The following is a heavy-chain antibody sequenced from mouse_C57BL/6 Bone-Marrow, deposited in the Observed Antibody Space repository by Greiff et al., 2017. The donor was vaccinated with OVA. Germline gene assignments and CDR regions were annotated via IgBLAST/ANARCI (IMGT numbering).Heavy chain of an antibody. CDR2: IYPGNGDT. CDR3: GRTENDGAFYAMDY. D-gene: IGHD2-12*01. J-gene: IGHJ4*01. CDR1: GYTFTSYN. V-gene: IGHV1-12*01. Sequence: QVQLQQSGAELVRPGASVKMSCKASGYTFTSYNMHWVKQTPRQGLEWIGAIYPGNGDTSYNQKFKGKATLTVDKSSSTAYMQLSSLTSEDSAVYFCGRTENDGAFYAMDYWGQGTSVTVSS.